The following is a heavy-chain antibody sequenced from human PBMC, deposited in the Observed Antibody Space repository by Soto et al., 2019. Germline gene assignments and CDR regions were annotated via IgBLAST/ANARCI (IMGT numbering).Heavy chain of an antibody. CDR1: GFIVSSYY. J-gene: IGHJ3*01. CDR3: AKSGGNGWFADSFDV. V-gene: IGHV3-53*01. CDR2: IYSGGST. D-gene: IGHD6-19*01. Sequence: GGSLRLSCAGSGFIVSSYYMSWVRQAPGKGLEWISDIYSGGSTYYADSVKGRFTISRDNSENTLYLQLNSLRAEDTAVYYCAKSGGNGWFADSFDVWDHGTMVTVSS.